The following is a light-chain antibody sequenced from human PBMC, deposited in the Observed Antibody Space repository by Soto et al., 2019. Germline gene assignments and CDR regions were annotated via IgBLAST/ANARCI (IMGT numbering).Light chain of an antibody. J-gene: IGLJ1*01. CDR2: DDS. Sequence: SYELTQPPSVSVAPGQTARIPCGGNNIASYSVHWYQQKPGQAPVLVLYDDSDRPSGIPERLSGSNSGNTATLTISRVEAGDEADYYCQVWDSSRDHYVFGTGTKVTVL. CDR3: QVWDSSRDHYV. V-gene: IGLV3-21*02. CDR1: NIASYS.